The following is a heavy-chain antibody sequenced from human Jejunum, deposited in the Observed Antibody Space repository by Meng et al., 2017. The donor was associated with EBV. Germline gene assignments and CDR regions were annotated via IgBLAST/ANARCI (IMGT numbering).Heavy chain of an antibody. Sequence: QVPLQESGPGLVKPSGTLSLTCAVSGDSTSSSHWWSWVRQPPGKGLEWIGEMHPGGSTNYNPSLKSRVTISVDNSKNQFSLKLTSVTAADTAVYYCAKSNDYSLNSWGQRTLVTVSS. J-gene: IGHJ4*02. CDR2: MHPGGST. CDR3: AKSNDYSLNS. V-gene: IGHV4-4*02. CDR1: GDSTSSSHW. D-gene: IGHD4-11*01.